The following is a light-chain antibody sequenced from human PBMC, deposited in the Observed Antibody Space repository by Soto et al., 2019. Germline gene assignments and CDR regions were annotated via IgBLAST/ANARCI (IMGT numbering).Light chain of an antibody. V-gene: IGKV3-20*01. CDR1: QSVSSNF. CDR3: QQYGTSPPS. Sequence: EIVLTQSPGTLSLSPGERATLSCKASQSVSSNFLAWYQRKPGQAPRLLIYGASYRATDIPYGFSGSGSGTDFTLTITRLEPEDFAVYYCQQYGTSPPSFGHGTKVAI. CDR2: GAS. J-gene: IGKJ1*01.